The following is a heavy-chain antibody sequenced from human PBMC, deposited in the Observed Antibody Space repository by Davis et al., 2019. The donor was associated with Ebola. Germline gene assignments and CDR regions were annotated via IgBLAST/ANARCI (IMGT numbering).Heavy chain of an antibody. CDR2: TGNSGDKG. D-gene: IGHD5-18*01. CDR3: VPGTWI. V-gene: IGHV3-48*03. J-gene: IGHJ4*02. CDR1: GFTFSRYG. Sequence: GGSLRLSCEASGFTFSRYGMHWVRQAPGKGLEWVAYTGNSGDKGYYADSVNGRFTISRDNAKNSLFLQMNNLRVEDSAHYYCVPGTWIRGQGLPVTVSS.